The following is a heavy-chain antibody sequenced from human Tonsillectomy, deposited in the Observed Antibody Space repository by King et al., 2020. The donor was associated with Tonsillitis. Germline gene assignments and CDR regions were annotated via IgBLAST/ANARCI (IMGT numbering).Heavy chain of an antibody. CDR2: IRSKANSYAT. CDR1: GFTFSGSA. D-gene: IGHD4-23*01. V-gene: IGHV3-73*01. Sequence: VQLVESGGGLVQPGGSLKLSCAASGFTFSGSAMHWVRQASGKGLEWVGRIRSKANSYATAYAASVKGRVTISRDDSKNTAYLQMNSLKTEDTAVYYCTSSTVGDNWGQGTLVTVSS. CDR3: TSSTVGDN. J-gene: IGHJ4*02.